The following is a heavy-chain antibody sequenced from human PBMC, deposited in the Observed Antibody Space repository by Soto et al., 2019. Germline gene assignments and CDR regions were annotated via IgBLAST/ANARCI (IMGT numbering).Heavy chain of an antibody. Sequence: QVQLVQSGAAEKKPGASVKVSCKASGYTFTSYAMHWVRQAPAQRLEWMGWINAGNGNTKYSQKFQGRITITRDTYASTAYMELSSLRAEDTAVYYWARGITLPTPLDYWGQGTLVTVSS. CDR1: GYTFTSYA. D-gene: IGHD1-20*01. CDR2: INAGNGNT. CDR3: ARGITLPTPLDY. V-gene: IGHV1-3*05. J-gene: IGHJ4*02.